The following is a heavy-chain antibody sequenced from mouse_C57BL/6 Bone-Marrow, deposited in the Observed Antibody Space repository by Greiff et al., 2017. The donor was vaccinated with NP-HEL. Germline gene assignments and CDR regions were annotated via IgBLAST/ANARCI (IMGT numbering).Heavy chain of an antibody. CDR2: IYPRSGNT. V-gene: IGHV1-81*01. D-gene: IGHD1-1*01. Sequence: VQRVESGAELARPGASVKLSCKASGYTFTSYGISWVKQRTGQGLEWIGEIYPRSGNTYYNEKFKGKATLTADKSSSTAYMELRSLTSEDSAVYFCAGYGSRGAYWGQGTLVTVSA. J-gene: IGHJ3*01. CDR3: AGYGSRGAY. CDR1: GYTFTSYG.